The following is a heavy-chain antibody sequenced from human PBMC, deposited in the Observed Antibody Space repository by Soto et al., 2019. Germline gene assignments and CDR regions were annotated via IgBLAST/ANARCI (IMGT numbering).Heavy chain of an antibody. J-gene: IGHJ5*01. CDR2: IKQDGRDI. Sequence: EVQLVESGGGLVQPGWSLRLSCAASGCTFSTYWMSWVRQSPGKGLEWVANIKQDGRDIYYVDSVRGRFMVSRDNVRNSLYLQMNSLRAEDTAVYYCAREGDGNFTSASCYNGWFDSLGQGTLVTVSS. CDR3: AREGDGNFTSASCYNGWFDS. V-gene: IGHV3-7*01. CDR1: GCTFSTYW. D-gene: IGHD2-2*01.